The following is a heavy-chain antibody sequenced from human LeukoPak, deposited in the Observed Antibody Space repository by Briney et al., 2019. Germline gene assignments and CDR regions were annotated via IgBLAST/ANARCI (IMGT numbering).Heavy chain of an antibody. CDR2: INPNSGGT. D-gene: IGHD6-13*01. J-gene: IGHJ5*02. Sequence: ASVKVSCKASGYTFTGYYMHWVRQAPGQGLEWMGWINPNSGGTNYAQKFQGRVTMTTDTSTSTAYMELRSLRSDDTAVNYCARVAIAAAWFLNWFDPWGQGTLVTVSS. V-gene: IGHV1-2*02. CDR3: ARVAIAAAWFLNWFDP. CDR1: GYTFTGYY.